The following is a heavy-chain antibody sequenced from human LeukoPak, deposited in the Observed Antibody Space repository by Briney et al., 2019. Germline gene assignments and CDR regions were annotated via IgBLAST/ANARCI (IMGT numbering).Heavy chain of an antibody. CDR2: IIPILGIA. CDR1: GGTFSSYA. D-gene: IGHD3-16*01. CDR3: ARDPKGELGDY. Sequence: GSSVKVSCKASGGTFSSYAISWVRQAPGQGLAWMGRIIPILGIANYAQKFQGRVTITADKSTSTAYMELSSLSSEDTAVYYCARDPKGELGDYWGQGTLVTVSS. J-gene: IGHJ4*02. V-gene: IGHV1-69*04.